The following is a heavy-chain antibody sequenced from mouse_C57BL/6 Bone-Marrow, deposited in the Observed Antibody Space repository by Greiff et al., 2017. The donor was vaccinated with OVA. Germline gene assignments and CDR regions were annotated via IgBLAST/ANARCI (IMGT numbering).Heavy chain of an antibody. CDR2: IWTGGGT. Sequence: VKLVESGPGLVAPSQSLSITCTVSGFSLTSYAISWVRQPPGKGLEWLGVIWTGGGTNYNSALNSRLSISKDNSKSQVFLKMNSLQTDDTARDYCAREYDWDMGCWGKGTSVTVS. CDR3: AREYDWDMGC. CDR1: GFSLTSYA. V-gene: IGHV2-9-1*01. J-gene: IGHJ4*01. D-gene: IGHD2-14*01.